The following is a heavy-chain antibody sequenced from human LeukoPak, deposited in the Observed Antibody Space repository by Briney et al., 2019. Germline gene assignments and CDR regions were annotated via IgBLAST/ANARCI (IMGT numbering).Heavy chain of an antibody. Sequence: SETLSLTCTVSGGSISSYYWSWIRQPPGKGLEWIGYIYYSGSTNYNPSLKSRVTISVDTSKNQFSLKLSSVTAADTAVYYCARVRVDYYYMDVWGKGTTVTVSS. J-gene: IGHJ6*03. D-gene: IGHD5-24*01. V-gene: IGHV4-59*01. CDR3: ARVRVDYYYMDV. CDR1: GGSISSYY. CDR2: IYYSGST.